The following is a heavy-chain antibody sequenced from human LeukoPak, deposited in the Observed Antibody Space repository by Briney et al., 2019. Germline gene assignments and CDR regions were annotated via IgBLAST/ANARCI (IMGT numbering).Heavy chain of an antibody. Sequence: GGSLRLSCAASGFTFNNYLMTWVRQAPGMGLAWVANIKRDGSQKNYVDSVKGRFTVSRDNAKNSIFLQMNSLRPEDTAVYFCAREGGDTFFDYWGQGTLVTVSS. J-gene: IGHJ4*02. CDR3: AREGGDTFFDY. CDR1: GFTFNNYL. V-gene: IGHV3-7*01. D-gene: IGHD3-16*01. CDR2: IKRDGSQK.